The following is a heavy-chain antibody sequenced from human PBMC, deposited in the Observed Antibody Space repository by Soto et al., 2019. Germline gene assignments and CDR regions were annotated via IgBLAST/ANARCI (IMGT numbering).Heavy chain of an antibody. V-gene: IGHV4-59*01. CDR2: IYYTGNT. D-gene: IGHD1-1*01. CDR1: GGSISSYY. Sequence: SETLSLTCTVSGGSISSYYWSWIRQPPGKGLEWIGYIYYTGNTNNNPSLKSRVTISVDTSKNQFSLKLSSVTAADTAVYYCVRERDGAGSFYFWGQGMLVTVSS. CDR3: VRERDGAGSFYF. J-gene: IGHJ4*02.